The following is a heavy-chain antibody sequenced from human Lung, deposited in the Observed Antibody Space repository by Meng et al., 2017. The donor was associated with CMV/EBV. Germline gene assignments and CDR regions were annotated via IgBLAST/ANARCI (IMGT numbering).Heavy chain of an antibody. D-gene: IGHD7-27*01. V-gene: IGHV1-2*02. J-gene: IGHJ4*02. CDR2: IHCDTGET. Sequence: ASVXVSCKTSGYTFAGHYLHWPRQAPGQGLEWMAWIHCDTGETNYAQNFHGRVTVTRDTSITTVCMELRSLRPDDTAMYYCARDDNWGPDYCGQGTLVTVSS. CDR1: GYTFAGHY. CDR3: ARDDNWGPDY.